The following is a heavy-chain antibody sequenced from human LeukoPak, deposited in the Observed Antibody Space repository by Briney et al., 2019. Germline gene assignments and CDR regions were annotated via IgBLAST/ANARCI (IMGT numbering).Heavy chain of an antibody. CDR3: ARGMYYYDSSGYYFDY. V-gene: IGHV3-21*01. CDR1: GFTFSSYS. J-gene: IGHJ4*02. CDR2: ISSSCSYI. Sequence: GGSLRLSCAASGFTFSSYSMNWVRQAPGKGLEWVSSISSSCSYIYYADSVKGRFTISRDNAKNSLYLQMNSLRAEDTAVYYCARGMYYYDSSGYYFDYWGQGTLVTVSS. D-gene: IGHD3-22*01.